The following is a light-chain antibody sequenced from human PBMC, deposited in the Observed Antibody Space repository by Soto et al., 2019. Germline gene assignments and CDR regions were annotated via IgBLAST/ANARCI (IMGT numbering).Light chain of an antibody. CDR3: QQYNNWSS. J-gene: IGKJ1*01. CDR1: QSVSSN. Sequence: EIVMKQSPATLSVSPGERATLSCRASQSVSSNLAWYQQKPGQAPRLLIYVASTRATGIPARFSGSGSGTEFTLTISSLQSEDFAVYYCQQYNNWSSFGQGTKVDIK. CDR2: VAS. V-gene: IGKV3-15*01.